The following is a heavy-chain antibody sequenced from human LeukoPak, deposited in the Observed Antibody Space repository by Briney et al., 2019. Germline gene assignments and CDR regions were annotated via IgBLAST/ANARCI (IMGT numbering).Heavy chain of an antibody. V-gene: IGHV1-2*02. J-gene: IGHJ4*02. CDR2: INPNSGGT. CDR3: ARAVRGIQLWSKRYYFDY. D-gene: IGHD5-18*01. Sequence: ASVKVSCKASGYTFTGYYMHWVRQAPGQGLEWMGWINPNSGGTNYAQKFQGRVTMTRDTSISTAYMELSRLRSDDTAVYYCARAVRGIQLWSKRYYFDYWGQGTLVTVSS. CDR1: GYTFTGYY.